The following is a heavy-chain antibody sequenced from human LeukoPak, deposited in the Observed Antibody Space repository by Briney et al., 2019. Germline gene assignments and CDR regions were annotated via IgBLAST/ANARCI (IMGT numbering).Heavy chain of an antibody. CDR1: GGTFSSYA. Sequence: ASVKVSCKASGGTFSSYAISWVRQAPGQGLEWMGGIIPIFGTANYAQKFQGRVTITADESTSTAYMELSSLRSEDTAVYYCARADRLDSSGYYVGLQVYFDYWGQGTLVTVSS. V-gene: IGHV1-69*13. J-gene: IGHJ4*02. CDR2: IIPIFGTA. CDR3: ARADRLDSSGYYVGLQVYFDY. D-gene: IGHD3-22*01.